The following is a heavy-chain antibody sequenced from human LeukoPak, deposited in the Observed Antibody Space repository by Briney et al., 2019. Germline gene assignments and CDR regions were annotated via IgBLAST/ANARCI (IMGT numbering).Heavy chain of an antibody. D-gene: IGHD6-13*01. CDR1: GFTFRSYW. J-gene: IGHJ3*01. CDR2: INSDGSIT. V-gene: IGHV3-74*01. Sequence: PGGSLRLSCAACGFTFRSYWMHWVRQVPGKGLVWVSRINSDGSITTYADSVKGRFTISRDNAKNTLNWLMNSVRVEDTAVYYCAGGISATGGGWGQGTMVTVSS. CDR3: AGGISATGGG.